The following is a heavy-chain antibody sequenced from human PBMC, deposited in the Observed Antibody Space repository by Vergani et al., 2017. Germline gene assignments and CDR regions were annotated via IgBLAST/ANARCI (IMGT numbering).Heavy chain of an antibody. CDR3: ARAIGRRLAAAPPGDY. V-gene: IGHV3-33*01. CDR2: IWYDGSNK. D-gene: IGHD6-13*01. J-gene: IGHJ4*02. CDR1: GFTFSSYG. Sequence: QVQLVESGGGVVQPGRSLRLSCAASGFTFSSYGMHWVRQAPGKGLEWVAVIWYDGSNKYYADSVKGRFTISRDNSKNTLYLQMNSLRAEDTAVYYCARAIGRRLAAAPPGDYWGQGTRVTVSS.